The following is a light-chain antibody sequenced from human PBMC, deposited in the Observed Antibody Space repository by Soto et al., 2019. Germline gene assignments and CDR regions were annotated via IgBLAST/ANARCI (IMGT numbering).Light chain of an antibody. J-gene: IGLJ1*01. Sequence: QSVLAQPASVSGSPGQSITISCTGTSSDVVTYNYVSWYQQHPGKAPKLMIYEVTNRPSGVSDRFSGSTSGNTASLAISGLQAEDEADYYCSSYISSSTLYVFGTGTKV. CDR3: SSYISSSTLYV. CDR2: EVT. CDR1: SSDVVTYNY. V-gene: IGLV2-14*01.